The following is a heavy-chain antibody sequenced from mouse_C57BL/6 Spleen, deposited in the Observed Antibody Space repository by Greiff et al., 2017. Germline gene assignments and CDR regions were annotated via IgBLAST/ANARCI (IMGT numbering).Heavy chain of an antibody. CDR1: GFTFSSYA. J-gene: IGHJ4*01. CDR2: ISSGGDYI. Sequence: EVKLMESGEGLVKPGGSLKLSCAASGFTFSSYAMSWVRQTPEKRLEWVAYISSGGDYIYYADTVKGRFTISRDNARNTLYLQMSSLKSEDTAMYYCTRDRLIYYDYGGVDYWGQGTSVTVSS. D-gene: IGHD2-4*01. V-gene: IGHV5-9-1*02. CDR3: TRDRLIYYDYGGVDY.